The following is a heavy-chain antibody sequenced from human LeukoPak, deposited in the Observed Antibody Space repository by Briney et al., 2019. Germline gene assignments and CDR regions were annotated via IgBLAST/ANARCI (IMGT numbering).Heavy chain of an antibody. CDR1: GYSISSGYY. J-gene: IGHJ4*02. CDR3: ARRGGTAMLNYDY. Sequence: PSETLSLTCTVSGYSISSGYYWGWIRQPPGKGLEWIGSIYHSGSTNYNPSLKSRVTISVDKSKNQFSLKLSSVTAADTAVYYCARRGGTAMLNYDYWGQGTLVTVSS. CDR2: IYHSGST. V-gene: IGHV4-38-2*02. D-gene: IGHD5-18*01.